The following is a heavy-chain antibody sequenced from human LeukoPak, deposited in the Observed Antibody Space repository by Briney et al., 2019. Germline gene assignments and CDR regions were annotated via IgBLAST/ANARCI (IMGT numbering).Heavy chain of an antibody. CDR1: GGSISSSSYY. J-gene: IGHJ4*02. CDR3: ARDLPRGYSYRTTSGAVDY. CDR2: IYYSGST. V-gene: IGHV4-39*07. Sequence: SETLSLTCTVSGGSISSSSYYWGWIRQPPGKGLEWIGSIYYSGSTYYNPSLKSRVTISVDTSKNQFSLKLSSVTAADTAVYYCARDLPRGYSYRTTSGAVDYWGQGTLVTVSS. D-gene: IGHD5-18*01.